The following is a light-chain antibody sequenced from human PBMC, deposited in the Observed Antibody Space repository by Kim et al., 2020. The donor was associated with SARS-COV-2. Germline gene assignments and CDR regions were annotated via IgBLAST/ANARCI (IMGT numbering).Light chain of an antibody. J-gene: IGLJ3*02. Sequence: SSELTQDPAVSVALGQTVRITCRGDSLRTNFASWYQQKPGQAPVLVMYGKNTRPSGIPDRLSGSSSRNTASLTITGAQAEDEADYYCSSRDSSGNQWVFGGGTQLTVL. V-gene: IGLV3-19*01. CDR3: SSRDSSGNQWV. CDR2: GKN. CDR1: SLRTNF.